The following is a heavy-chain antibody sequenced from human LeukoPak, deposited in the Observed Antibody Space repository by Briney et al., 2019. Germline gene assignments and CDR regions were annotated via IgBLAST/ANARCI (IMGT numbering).Heavy chain of an antibody. CDR2: ISSSSSTI. Sequence: GGSLRLSCAASGFTFSSYSMNWVRQAPGKGLEWVSYISSSSSTIYYADSVKGRFTISRDNAKNSLYLQMNSLRAEDTAVYYCARPYYYGSGTYSVPADWGQGTLVTVSS. CDR3: ARPYYYGSGTYSVPAD. J-gene: IGHJ4*02. CDR1: GFTFSSYS. V-gene: IGHV3-48*01. D-gene: IGHD3-10*01.